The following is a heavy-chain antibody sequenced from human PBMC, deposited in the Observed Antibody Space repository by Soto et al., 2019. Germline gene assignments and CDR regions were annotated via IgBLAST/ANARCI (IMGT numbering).Heavy chain of an antibody. CDR2: IIPIFGTA. CDR1: GGTFSSYA. D-gene: IGHD3-3*01. J-gene: IGHJ5*02. V-gene: IGHV1-69*01. Sequence: QVQLVQSGAEVKKPGSSVKVSCKASGGTFSSYAISWVRQAPGQGREWMGGIIPIFGTANYAQKFQGRVTITADESTSTAYMELSSLRSEDTAVYYCARETTIFGVGPVMDPGWFDPWGQGTLVTVSS. CDR3: ARETTIFGVGPVMDPGWFDP.